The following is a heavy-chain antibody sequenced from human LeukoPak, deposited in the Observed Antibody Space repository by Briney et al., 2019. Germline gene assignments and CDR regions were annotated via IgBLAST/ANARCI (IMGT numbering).Heavy chain of an antibody. Sequence: PSETLSLTCAVSGVSIGSYYWNWVRQPPGKALEWIDYVHYSGNTNYNPSLKSRVTMSTDTSKNHFSLKLTSVTAADAAVYYCTSGYQTFDPWGQGTLVTVSS. V-gene: IGHV4-59*01. D-gene: IGHD5-18*01. CDR2: VHYSGNT. J-gene: IGHJ5*02. CDR1: GVSIGSYY. CDR3: TSGYQTFDP.